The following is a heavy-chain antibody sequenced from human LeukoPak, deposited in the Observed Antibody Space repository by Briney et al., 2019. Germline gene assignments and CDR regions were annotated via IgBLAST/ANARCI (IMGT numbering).Heavy chain of an antibody. D-gene: IGHD1-26*01. J-gene: IGHJ6*02. CDR2: VSTYSDKR. V-gene: IGHV1-18*01. CDR1: GYTFIGYG. CDR3: ARDVGDGMDV. Sequence: ASVKVSCKASGYTFIGYGISWVRQAPGQGLEWMGWVSTYSDKRNYAQKLQGRVTMTRDTSISTAYMELSRLRSDDTAVYYCARDVGDGMDVWGQGTTVTVSS.